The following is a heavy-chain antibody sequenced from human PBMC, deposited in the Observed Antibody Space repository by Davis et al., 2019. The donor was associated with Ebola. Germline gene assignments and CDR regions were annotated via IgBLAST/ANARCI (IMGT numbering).Heavy chain of an antibody. CDR2: ISGYSGNT. CDR3: ARDRDDFWDGYFDY. CDR1: GYAFTSYG. D-gene: IGHD3-3*01. V-gene: IGHV1-18*04. J-gene: IGHJ4*02. Sequence: AASVKVSCKASGYAFTSYGITWVRQAPGQGLEWMGGISGYSGNTHFGQKFQGRVSMTTDTSTSVAYMELRSLRPDDTAVYYCARDRDDFWDGYFDYWGQGTLVTVSS.